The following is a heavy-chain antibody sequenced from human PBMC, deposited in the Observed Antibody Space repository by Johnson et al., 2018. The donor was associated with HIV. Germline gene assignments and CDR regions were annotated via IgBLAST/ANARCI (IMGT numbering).Heavy chain of an antibody. V-gene: IGHV3-30-3*01. CDR1: GFTFSSYA. CDR3: ARGAVSGYVSVDAFHI. J-gene: IGHJ3*02. D-gene: IGHD5-12*01. Sequence: QVQLVESGGGVVQPGRSLRLSCAASGFTFSSYAMHWVRQAPGKGLEWVAIISYDGSDRYYADSVKGRFTISRDNSKNTLHLQMNSLRAEDTAVYYCARGAVSGYVSVDAFHIWGQGTLVTVSS. CDR2: ISYDGSDR.